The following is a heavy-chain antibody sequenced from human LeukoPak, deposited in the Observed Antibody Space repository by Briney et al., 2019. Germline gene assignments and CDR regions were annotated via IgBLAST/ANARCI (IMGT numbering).Heavy chain of an antibody. CDR3: ASHLADRGYSYGYDSYYGMDV. V-gene: IGHV5-51*01. J-gene: IGHJ6*02. Sequence: GESLKISCKGSGYSFTSYWIGWVRQMPGKGLEWMGIIYPGDSDTRYSPSFQGQVTISADKSISTAYLQWSSLKASDTAMYYCASHLADRGYSYGYDSYYGMDVWGQGTTVTVSS. CDR2: IYPGDSDT. D-gene: IGHD5-18*01. CDR1: GYSFTSYW.